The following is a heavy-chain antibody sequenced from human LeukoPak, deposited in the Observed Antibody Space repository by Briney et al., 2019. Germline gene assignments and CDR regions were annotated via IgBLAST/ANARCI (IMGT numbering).Heavy chain of an antibody. CDR2: IYYSGDT. CDR1: GGSVSSRSYY. CDR3: ASTYGGNVKTRTFDI. D-gene: IGHD4-23*01. V-gene: IGHV4-39*07. J-gene: IGHJ3*02. Sequence: SETLSLTCTVSGGSVSSRSYYWAWIRQPPGKGLEWIGSIYYSGDTYYNPSLKSRVTISKDTSKNQFSLKLSSVTAADTAVYYCASTYGGNVKTRTFDIWGQGTMVTVSS.